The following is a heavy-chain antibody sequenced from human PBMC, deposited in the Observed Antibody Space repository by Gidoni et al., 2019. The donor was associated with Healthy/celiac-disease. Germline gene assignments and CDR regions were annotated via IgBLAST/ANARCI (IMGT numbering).Heavy chain of an antibody. V-gene: IGHV4-59*01. CDR3: AASYGSGSYYFFDY. Sequence: QVQLQESGPGLVKPSETLSLTCTVSGGYISSYYCSWIRQPPGKGLEWIGYISYSVSTNYNPSLKSRVTISVDTSKNQFSLKLSSVTAADTAVYYCAASYGSGSYYFFDYWGQGTLVTVSS. CDR1: GGYISSYY. J-gene: IGHJ4*02. D-gene: IGHD3-10*01. CDR2: ISYSVST.